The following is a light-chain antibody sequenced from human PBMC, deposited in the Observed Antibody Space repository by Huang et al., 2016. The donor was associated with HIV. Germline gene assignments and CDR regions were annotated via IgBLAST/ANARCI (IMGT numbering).Light chain of an antibody. CDR2: DAS. CDR3: QQRSNWPPLT. CDR1: QSVSRY. Sequence: DILMTQSPVTLSVPPGERATLSCRASQSVSRYLAWYQQKPGQAPRLLICDASNRATGIPARFSGTGSGTDFTLTISSLEAEDSAVYYCQQRSNWPPLTFGGGTKVEIK. J-gene: IGKJ4*01. V-gene: IGKV3-11*01.